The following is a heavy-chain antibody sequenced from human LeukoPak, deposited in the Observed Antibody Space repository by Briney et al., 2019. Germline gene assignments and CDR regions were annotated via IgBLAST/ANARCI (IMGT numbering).Heavy chain of an antibody. CDR1: GGSFSGYY. CDR3: ARGHCSGGSCYWGYYFDY. Sequence: SETLSLTCAVYGGSFSGYYWSWIRQPPGKWLEWIGEINHIGSTNYNPSLKSRVTISVDTSKNQFSLKLSSVTAADTAVYYCARGHCSGGSCYWGYYFDYWGQGTLVTVSS. D-gene: IGHD2-15*01. V-gene: IGHV4-34*01. CDR2: INHIGST. J-gene: IGHJ4*02.